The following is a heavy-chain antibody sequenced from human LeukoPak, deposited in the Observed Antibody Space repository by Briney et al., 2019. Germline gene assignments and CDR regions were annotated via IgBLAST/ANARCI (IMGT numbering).Heavy chain of an antibody. CDR3: ARVAGWHWFDP. D-gene: IGHD6-19*01. CDR2: IRPSGDNT. J-gene: IGHJ5*02. V-gene: IGHV3-23*01. CDR1: GFTFSSYD. Sequence: SGGALRLSCAASGFTFSSYDMTWVRQAPGRGLEWVSSIRPSGDNTYYGDSVKGRFTISRDNPKNTVYLQMNNMRVDDTAVYYCARVAGWHWFDPWGQGTLVTVSS.